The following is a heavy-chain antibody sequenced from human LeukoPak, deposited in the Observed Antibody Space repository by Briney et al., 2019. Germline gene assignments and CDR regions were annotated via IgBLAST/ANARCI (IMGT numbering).Heavy chain of an antibody. J-gene: IGHJ5*02. V-gene: IGHV4-4*07. CDR1: GGSISSYY. D-gene: IGHD3-22*01. CDR2: IYTSGST. CDR3: ARAYDSSGNYYNWFDP. Sequence: SETLSLTCTVSGGSISSYYWSWIRQPAGKGLEWIGRIYTSGSTNYNPSLKSRVTMSVDTSKNQFSLKLSSVTAADTAVYYCARAYDSSGNYYNWFDPWGQGTLVTVS.